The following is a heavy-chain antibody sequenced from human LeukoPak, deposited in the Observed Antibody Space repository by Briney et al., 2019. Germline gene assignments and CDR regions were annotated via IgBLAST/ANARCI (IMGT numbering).Heavy chain of an antibody. CDR1: GFTFSSYW. V-gene: IGHV3-23*01. D-gene: IGHD2-21*02. CDR3: ARIVVVTGRAFDI. J-gene: IGHJ3*02. CDR2: ISGSGGST. Sequence: GGSLRLSCAASGFTFSSYWMSWVRQAPGKGLEWVSAISGSGGSTYYADSVKGRFTISRDNSKNTLYLQMNSLRAEDTAVYYCARIVVVTGRAFDIWGQGTMVTVSS.